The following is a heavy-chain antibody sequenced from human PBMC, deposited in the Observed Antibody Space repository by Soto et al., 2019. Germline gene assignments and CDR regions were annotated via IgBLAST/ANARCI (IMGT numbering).Heavy chain of an antibody. CDR1: GFTFSSYA. J-gene: IGHJ6*02. D-gene: IGHD6-13*01. CDR3: AKSQQLVLDFYYYYGMDV. Sequence: GGSLRLSCAASGFTFSSYAMSWVRQAPGKGLEWVSAISGSGGSTYYADSVKGRFTISRDNSKNTLYLQMNSLRAEDTAVYYCAKSQQLVLDFYYYYGMDVWGQGTTVTVSS. V-gene: IGHV3-23*01. CDR2: ISGSGGST.